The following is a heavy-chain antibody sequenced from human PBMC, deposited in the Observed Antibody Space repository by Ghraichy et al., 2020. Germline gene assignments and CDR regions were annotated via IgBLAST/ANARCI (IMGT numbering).Heavy chain of an antibody. CDR3: ANGPWAYTSSWYGFEY. Sequence: GGSLRLSCAASGFTFSSYAMSWVRQAPGKGLEWVSSISGSDYSTHYADAVKGRFTISRDNSNNTLYLQMSSLRAEDTAVYYCANGPWAYTSSWYGFEYWGQGTLVTVSS. J-gene: IGHJ4*02. CDR1: GFTFSSYA. D-gene: IGHD6-13*01. V-gene: IGHV3-23*01. CDR2: ISGSDYST.